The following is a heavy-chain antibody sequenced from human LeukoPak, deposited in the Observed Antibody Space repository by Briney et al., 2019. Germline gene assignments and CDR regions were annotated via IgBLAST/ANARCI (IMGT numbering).Heavy chain of an antibody. CDR2: VDHDGSGT. D-gene: IGHD4-17*01. V-gene: IGHV3-74*01. Sequence: GGSLRLSCAASGFTFSSYAMSWVRQAPGKGLVWVSRVDHDGSGTAYADSVTGRFTISRDNAKNTVYLQMNSLRAEDTAVYYCATDLGWGQGTLVTVSS. J-gene: IGHJ4*02. CDR3: ATDLG. CDR1: GFTFSSYA.